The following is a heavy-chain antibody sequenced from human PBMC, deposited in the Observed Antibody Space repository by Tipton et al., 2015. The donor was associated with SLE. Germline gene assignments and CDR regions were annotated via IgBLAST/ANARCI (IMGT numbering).Heavy chain of an antibody. J-gene: IGHJ3*02. CDR1: GFTFSDHY. Sequence: GSLRLSCAASGFTFSDHYMDWVRQAPGKGLEWVGRTRNKANSYTTEYAASVKGRFTISRDDSKESLYLQMNSLKTEDTAVYYCARVRRKEAAKEAVAFDIWGQGTMVTVSS. CDR3: ARVRRKEAAKEAVAFDI. D-gene: IGHD2-15*01. CDR2: TRNKANSYTT. V-gene: IGHV3-72*01.